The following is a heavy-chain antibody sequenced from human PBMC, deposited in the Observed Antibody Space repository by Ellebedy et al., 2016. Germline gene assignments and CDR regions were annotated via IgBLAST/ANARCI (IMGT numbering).Heavy chain of an antibody. D-gene: IGHD3-3*01. CDR3: ATTSDDFWSGYYDY. CDR2: ISNSGTTM. Sequence: GGSLRLSCAASKFTFSSYEMNWVRQAPGKGLEWVSYISNSGTTMYYADSVKGRFIISRDNTKNSLYLQMNSLRAEDTAAYYCATTSDDFWSGYYDYWGQGTLVTVSS. CDR1: KFTFSSYE. V-gene: IGHV3-48*03. J-gene: IGHJ4*02.